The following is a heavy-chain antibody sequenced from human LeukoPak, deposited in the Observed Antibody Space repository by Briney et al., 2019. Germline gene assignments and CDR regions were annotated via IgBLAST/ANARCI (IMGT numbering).Heavy chain of an antibody. CDR3: AKAGDYGDYLYYFDY. CDR2: ISWNSGSI. J-gene: IGHJ4*02. D-gene: IGHD4-17*01. Sequence: PGRSLRLSCAASGFTFDDYAVHWVRQAPGKGLEWVSGISWNSGSIGYADSVKGRFTISRDNAKNSLYLQMNSLRAEDMALYYCAKAGDYGDYLYYFDYWGQGTLVTVSS. V-gene: IGHV3-9*03. CDR1: GFTFDDYA.